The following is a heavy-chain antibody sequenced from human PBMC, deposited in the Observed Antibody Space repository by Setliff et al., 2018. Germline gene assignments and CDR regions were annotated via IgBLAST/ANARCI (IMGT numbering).Heavy chain of an antibody. CDR3: ARAVGYCSGGSCYKGDDY. CDR1: GYTFTSYG. D-gene: IGHD2-15*01. CDR2: ISAYNGNT. Sequence: ASVKVSCKASGYTFTSYGISWVRQAPGQGLEWMGWISAYNGNTNYAQKLQGRVTMTTDTSTNTAYMEVRSLGSDDTAMYYCARAVGYCSGGSCYKGDDYWGRGTLVTVSS. V-gene: IGHV1-18*01. J-gene: IGHJ4*02.